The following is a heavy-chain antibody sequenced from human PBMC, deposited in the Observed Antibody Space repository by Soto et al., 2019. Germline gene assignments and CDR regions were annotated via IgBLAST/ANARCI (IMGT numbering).Heavy chain of an antibody. CDR3: ARDLLDTPNN. CDR1: GFSVTSRY. V-gene: IGHV3-33*08. Sequence: GGSLRLSCAASGFSVTSRYMSWVRQAPGKGLEWVAVIWYDGSNKYYADSVKGRFTISRDNSKNTLYLQMNSLRAEDTAVYYCARDLLDTPNNWGQGTLVTVSS. CDR2: IWYDGSNK. J-gene: IGHJ4*02. D-gene: IGHD5-18*01.